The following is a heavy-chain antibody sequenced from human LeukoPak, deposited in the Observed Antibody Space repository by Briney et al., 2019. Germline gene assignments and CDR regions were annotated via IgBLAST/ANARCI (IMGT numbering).Heavy chain of an antibody. CDR2: ISAYNGNT. CDR3: ARDRYYDSSGYFFGGGAY. CDR1: GYTFTSYG. D-gene: IGHD3-22*01. V-gene: IGHV1-18*01. Sequence: ASVKVSCKASGYTFTSYGISWVRQAPGQGLEWMGWISAYNGNTNYAQKLQGRVTMTTDTSTSTAYMELRSLRSDDTAVYYCARDRYYDSSGYFFGGGAYWGQGTLVTVSS. J-gene: IGHJ4*02.